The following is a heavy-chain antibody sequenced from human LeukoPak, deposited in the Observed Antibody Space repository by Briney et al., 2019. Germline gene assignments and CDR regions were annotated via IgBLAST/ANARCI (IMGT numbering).Heavy chain of an antibody. CDR1: GGSHSSSSYY. CDR2: IYYSGST. D-gene: IGHD3-10*01. Sequence: SGGPSPPSTVAGGSHSSSSYYWGGIPQPPGEGGGGVGGIYYSGSTYYNPSLKSRVTISVDTSKNQFSLKLSSVTAADTAVYYCARVYGSAPGDDAFDIWGQGTMVTVSS. V-gene: IGHV4-39*01. CDR3: ARVYGSAPGDDAFDI. J-gene: IGHJ3*02.